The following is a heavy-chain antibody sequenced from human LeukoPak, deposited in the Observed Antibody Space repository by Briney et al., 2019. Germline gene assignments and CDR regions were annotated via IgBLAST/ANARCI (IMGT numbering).Heavy chain of an antibody. V-gene: IGHV4-39*07. Sequence: PSETLSLTCTVSGGSISSSSYYWGWIRQPPGKGLEWIGSIYYSGSTYYNPSLKSRVTISADTSKNQFSLKLSSVTAADTAVYYCARTGYCSGSSCYLNPIDYWGQGTLVTVSS. CDR1: GGSISSSSYY. CDR2: IYYSGST. D-gene: IGHD2-15*01. J-gene: IGHJ4*02. CDR3: ARTGYCSGSSCYLNPIDY.